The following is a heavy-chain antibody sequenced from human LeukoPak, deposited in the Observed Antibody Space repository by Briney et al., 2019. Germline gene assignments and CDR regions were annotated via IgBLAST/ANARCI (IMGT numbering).Heavy chain of an antibody. V-gene: IGHV4-59*01. D-gene: IGHD5-18*01. CDR2: IYYSGST. CDR1: GGSISSYY. J-gene: IGHJ4*02. CDR3: ATKMGPIQLWNLMAFDY. Sequence: PSETLSLTCTVSGGSISSYYWSWIRQPPGKGLEWIGYIYYSGSTNYNPSLKSRATISVDTSKNQFSLKLSSVTAADTAVYYCATKMGPIQLWNLMAFDYWGQGTLVTVSS.